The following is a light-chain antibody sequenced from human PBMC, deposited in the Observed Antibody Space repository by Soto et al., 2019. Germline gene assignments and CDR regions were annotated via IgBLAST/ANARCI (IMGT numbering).Light chain of an antibody. CDR1: QSISSY. V-gene: IGKV1-39*01. Sequence: DIQMTQSPSSLSASVGDRVTITCRASQSISSYLNWYQQKPGKAPKLLIYAASSLQSVVPSRFSGSGSGTGFTLTISSLQPEDFATYYCQQRGTFGQGTRLEIK. CDR3: QQRGT. CDR2: AAS. J-gene: IGKJ5*01.